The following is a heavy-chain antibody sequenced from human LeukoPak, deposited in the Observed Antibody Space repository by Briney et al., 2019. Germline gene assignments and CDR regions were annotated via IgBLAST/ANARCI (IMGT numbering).Heavy chain of an antibody. V-gene: IGHV3-11*04. Sequence: GGSLRLSCAASGFTFSDYYMSWIRQAPGKGLEWISYISSSGDTIFYADSVKGRFTISRDNAKNSLYLQMNSLRADDTAVYYCARVFRGRGSSWYVVDYWGQGTLVTVSS. D-gene: IGHD6-13*01. CDR3: ARVFRGRGSSWYVVDY. CDR2: ISSSGDTI. J-gene: IGHJ4*02. CDR1: GFTFSDYY.